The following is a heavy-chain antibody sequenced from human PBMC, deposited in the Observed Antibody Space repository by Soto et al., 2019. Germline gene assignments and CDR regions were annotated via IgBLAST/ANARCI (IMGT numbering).Heavy chain of an antibody. D-gene: IGHD3-22*01. Sequence: GGSLRRSCAASGFTFSSYAMSWVRQAPGKGLEWVSALSGSGISTYYADTVKGRFTISRDNSRNTLYLQMNSLRAEDTAVYYCATSYDSSGYDYWGQGTLVTVSS. J-gene: IGHJ4*02. CDR3: ATSYDSSGYDY. V-gene: IGHV3-23*01. CDR2: LSGSGIST. CDR1: GFTFSSYA.